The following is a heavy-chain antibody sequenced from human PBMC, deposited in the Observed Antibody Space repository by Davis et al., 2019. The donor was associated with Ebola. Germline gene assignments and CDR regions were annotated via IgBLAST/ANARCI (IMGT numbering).Heavy chain of an antibody. Sequence: PGGSLRLSCAASGFIFSSYGMHWVRQAPGKGLEWVAVISYDGSNKYYADSVKGRFTISRDNSKNTLYLQMNSLRAEDTAVYYCARGGLTYYDFWSGYPYGMDVWGQGTTVTVSS. V-gene: IGHV3-30*03. D-gene: IGHD3-3*01. J-gene: IGHJ6*02. CDR1: GFIFSSYG. CDR2: ISYDGSNK. CDR3: ARGGLTYYDFWSGYPYGMDV.